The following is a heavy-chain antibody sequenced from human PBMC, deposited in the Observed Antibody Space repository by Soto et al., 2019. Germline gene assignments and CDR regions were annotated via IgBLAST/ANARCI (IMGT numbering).Heavy chain of an antibody. CDR3: ARSMLYDFWSGSFDY. V-gene: IGHV1-3*01. Sequence: ASVKVSCKASGYTFTSYAMHWVRQAPGQRLEWMGWINAGNGNTKYSQKFQGRVTITRDTSASTAYMELSSLRSEDTAVYYCARSMLYDFWSGSFDYWGQGTLVTVS. J-gene: IGHJ4*02. D-gene: IGHD3-3*01. CDR2: INAGNGNT. CDR1: GYTFTSYA.